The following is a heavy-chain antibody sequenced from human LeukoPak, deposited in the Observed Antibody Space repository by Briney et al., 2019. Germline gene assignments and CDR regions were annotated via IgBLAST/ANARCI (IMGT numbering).Heavy chain of an antibody. CDR1: GFTFSSYS. CDR3: ANVGSSGWYPQGSDAFDI. Sequence: GGSLRLSCAASGFTFSSYSINWVRQAPGKGLEWVAFIRYDGSNKYYADSVKGRFTISRDNSKNTLYLQMNSLRAEDTAVYYCANVGSSGWYPQGSDAFDIWGQGTMVTVSS. CDR2: IRYDGSNK. J-gene: IGHJ3*02. D-gene: IGHD6-19*01. V-gene: IGHV3-30*02.